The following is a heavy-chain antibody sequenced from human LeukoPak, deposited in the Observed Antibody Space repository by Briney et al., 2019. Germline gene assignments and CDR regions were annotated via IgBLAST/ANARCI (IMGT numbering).Heavy chain of an antibody. Sequence: SQTLSLTCAISGDSVSSNIVTWDWIRQSPSGVLEWLGRTYYRSKWSNDYAASVKSRITINPDTSKNQFSLQLNSVTPEDTAVYYCARDSVAGTEYWGQGTLVTVSS. CDR1: GDSVSSNIVT. J-gene: IGHJ4*02. V-gene: IGHV6-1*01. CDR2: TYYRSKWSN. D-gene: IGHD6-19*01. CDR3: ARDSVAGTEY.